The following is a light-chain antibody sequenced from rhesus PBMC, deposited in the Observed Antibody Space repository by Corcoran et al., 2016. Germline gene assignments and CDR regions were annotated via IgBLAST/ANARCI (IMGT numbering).Light chain of an antibody. CDR3: QQCKSNPRT. Sequence: DIQMSQSPSSLSASVGDRVTITCRASQGVGSYLNWYQQKVGRAPKLLIYYATTLARGVPSRFSGSGSRTDFALTISSLQPEDFATYYCQQCKSNPRTFGQGTKVEF. CDR1: QGVGSY. J-gene: IGKJ1*01. V-gene: IGKV1-32*02. CDR2: YAT.